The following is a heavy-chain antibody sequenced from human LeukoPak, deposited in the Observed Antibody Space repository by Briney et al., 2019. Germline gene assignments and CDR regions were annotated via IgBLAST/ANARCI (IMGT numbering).Heavy chain of an antibody. D-gene: IGHD5-18*01. V-gene: IGHV3-33*06. CDR3: AKDVLNTAFGTFDI. CDR1: GFTFSSYG. J-gene: IGHJ3*02. CDR2: IWYDGSNK. Sequence: GRSLRLSCAASGFTFSSYGMHWVRQAPGKGLEWVAVIWYDGSNKYYADSVKGRFTISRDNSKNTLYLQMNSLRAEDTAVYYCAKDVLNTAFGTFDIWGQGTMVTVSS.